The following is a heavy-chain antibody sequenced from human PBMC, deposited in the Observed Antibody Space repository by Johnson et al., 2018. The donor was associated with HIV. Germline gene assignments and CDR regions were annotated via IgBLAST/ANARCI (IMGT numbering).Heavy chain of an antibody. D-gene: IGHD2-15*01. CDR2: ISSNGGST. CDR3: ARDGVVVVTGGWGAFDI. V-gene: IGHV3-64*01. Sequence: VQLVESGGGLVQPGGSLRLSCAASGFTFSSYAMHWVRQAPGKGLEYVSAISSNGGSTFYANSVKGRFTISRDNSKNTLYLQMGSLRAEDMAVYYCARDGVVVVTGGWGAFDIWGQGTMVTVSS. CDR1: GFTFSSYA. J-gene: IGHJ3*02.